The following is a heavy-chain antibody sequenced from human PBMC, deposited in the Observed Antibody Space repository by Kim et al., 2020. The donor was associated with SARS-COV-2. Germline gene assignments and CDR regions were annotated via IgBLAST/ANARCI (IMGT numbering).Heavy chain of an antibody. Sequence: TGYAQKFQGRVTMTRNTYISTDYMELSSLRSEDTAVYYCARGVAVAGIDYWGQGTLVTVSS. CDR2: T. CDR3: ARGVAVAGIDY. D-gene: IGHD6-19*01. J-gene: IGHJ4*02. V-gene: IGHV1-8*01.